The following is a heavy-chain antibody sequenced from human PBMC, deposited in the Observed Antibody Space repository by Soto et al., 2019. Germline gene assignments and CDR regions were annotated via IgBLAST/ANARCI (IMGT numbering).Heavy chain of an antibody. D-gene: IGHD3-16*01. V-gene: IGHV3-74*03. J-gene: IGHJ4*02. CDR2: LSSDGFGA. Sequence: GGSLRLSCAASDFSLSPYWMHWVRQVPGRGLEWVARLSSDGFGAAYADSVKGQFFISRDIARNTLSLQMNSLRADDTAVYYCARDLGGPDYWGRGTSVTVSS. CDR1: DFSLSPYW. CDR3: ARDLGGPDY.